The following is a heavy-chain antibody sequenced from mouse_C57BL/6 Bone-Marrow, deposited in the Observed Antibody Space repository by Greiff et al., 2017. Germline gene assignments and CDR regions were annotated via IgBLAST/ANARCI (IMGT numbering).Heavy chain of an antibody. Sequence: VQGVESGAELARPGASVKLSCKASGYTFTSYGISWVKQRTGQGLEWIGEIYPRSGNTYYNEKFKGKATLTADKSSSTAYMELRSLTSEDSAVYFCATYYGNTWFAYWGQGTLVTVSA. CDR3: ATYYGNTWFAY. D-gene: IGHD2-10*01. CDR2: IYPRSGNT. J-gene: IGHJ3*01. CDR1: GYTFTSYG. V-gene: IGHV1-81*01.